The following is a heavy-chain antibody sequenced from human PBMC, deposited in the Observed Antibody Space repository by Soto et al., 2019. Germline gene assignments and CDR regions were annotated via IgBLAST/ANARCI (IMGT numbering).Heavy chain of an antibody. CDR1: GFTFSNYW. V-gene: IGHV3-23*01. CDR2: ISGSGGST. CDR3: AKDPPVVKGWYFDL. Sequence: PGGSLRLSCAASGFTFSNYWMHWVRQASGKGLEWVSAISGSGGSTYYADSVKGRFTISRDNSKNTLYLQMNSLRAEDTAVYYCAKDPPVVKGWYFDLWGRGTLVTVSS. J-gene: IGHJ2*01. D-gene: IGHD3-22*01.